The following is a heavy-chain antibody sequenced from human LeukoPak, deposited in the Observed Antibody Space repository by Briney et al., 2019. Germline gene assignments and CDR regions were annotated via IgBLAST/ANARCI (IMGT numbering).Heavy chain of an antibody. V-gene: IGHV3-9*01. CDR3: AKDIGYSSSWYGGFDY. J-gene: IGHJ4*02. CDR1: GLVFGKYA. D-gene: IGHD6-13*01. CDR2: ISWNSGSI. Sequence: SLRLSCAASGLVFGKYAMAWVRQAPGKGLEWVSGISWNSGSIGYADSVKGRFTISRDNAKNSLYLQMNSLRAGDTALYYCAKDIGYSSSWYGGFDYWGQGTLVTVSS.